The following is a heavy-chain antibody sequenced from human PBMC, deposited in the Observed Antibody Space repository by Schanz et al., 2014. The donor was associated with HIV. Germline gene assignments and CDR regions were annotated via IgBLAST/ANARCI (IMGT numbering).Heavy chain of an antibody. J-gene: IGHJ4*02. CDR2: INHNENT. Sequence: QVRLQQWGAGLLKPSETLSLTCAVYGGSFCGHYWSWIRQPPGKGLEWIGQINHNENTNYNPSLKGRVPISLDTSKTQFSLKLISVTAADTAVYYCARDNDPYYYDSSGYYDRLFDYWGQGTLVTVSS. CDR3: ARDNDPYYYDSSGYYDRLFDY. CDR1: GGSFCGHY. V-gene: IGHV4-34*02. D-gene: IGHD3-22*01.